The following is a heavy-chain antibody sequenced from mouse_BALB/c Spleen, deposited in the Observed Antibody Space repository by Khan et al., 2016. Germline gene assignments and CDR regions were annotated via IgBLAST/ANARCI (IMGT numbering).Heavy chain of an antibody. CDR2: ISYSGST. D-gene: IGHD1-1*01. V-gene: IGHV3-2*02. CDR3: ARSDYGDKDAMDY. J-gene: IGHJ4*01. CDR1: GYSITSDYA. Sequence: EVQLQESGPGLVKPSQSLSLTCTVTGYSITSDYAWNWIRQFPGNRLEWMGDISYSGSTSYNPSLKSRISITRDTSKNQFFLQWNSVTSEDTATYYCARSDYGDKDAMDYWGQGTSVTVSS.